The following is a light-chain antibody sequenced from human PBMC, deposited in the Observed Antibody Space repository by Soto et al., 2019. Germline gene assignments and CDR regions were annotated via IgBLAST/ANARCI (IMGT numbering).Light chain of an antibody. CDR1: QSFRGL. V-gene: IGKV3-11*01. CDR2: EAY. CDR3: QQRHMWPIT. Sequence: VLTQSPVTLSLAPGARATLSCRPSQSFRGLVGWYQQKPGQAPMLLIGEAYKRATGIPPRCSGSGAGTDFTLTISSLEPEVSAVYYCQQRHMWPITFGQGTRLEIK. J-gene: IGKJ5*01.